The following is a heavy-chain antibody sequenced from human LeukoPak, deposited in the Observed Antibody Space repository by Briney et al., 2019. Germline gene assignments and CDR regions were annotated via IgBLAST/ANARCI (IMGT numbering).Heavy chain of an antibody. V-gene: IGHV4-30-2*01. CDR1: GGSISSGGYS. CDR3: AREMCSGGSCHFDY. Sequence: SETLSLTCAVSGGSISSGGYSWSWIRQPPGKGLEWIGYIYHSGSTYYNPSLKSRVTISVDRSKNQFSLKLNSVTAADTAVYYCAREMCSGGSCHFDYWGQGTLVTVSS. CDR2: IYHSGST. J-gene: IGHJ4*02. D-gene: IGHD2-15*01.